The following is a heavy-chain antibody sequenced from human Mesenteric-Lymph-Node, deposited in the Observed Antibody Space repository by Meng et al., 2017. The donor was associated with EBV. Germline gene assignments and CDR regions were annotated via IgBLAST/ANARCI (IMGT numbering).Heavy chain of an antibody. D-gene: IGHD3-10*01. Sequence: QVKLHQWGAGLLKPSETLSLTCAVHGGSFSDYFWTWIHQAPGKGLEWVGEINHSGSTKYNPSLKSRVTISVDTSKNQISLNLNSVTAADTAVYYCARPRIRYGSGSYYYWGQGTLVTVSS. CDR1: GGSFSDYF. J-gene: IGHJ4*02. V-gene: IGHV4-34*01. CDR2: INHSGST. CDR3: ARPRIRYGSGSYYY.